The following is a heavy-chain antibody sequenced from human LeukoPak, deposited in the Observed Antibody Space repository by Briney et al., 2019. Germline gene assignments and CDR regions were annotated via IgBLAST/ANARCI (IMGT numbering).Heavy chain of an antibody. CDR2: INGYGSST. CDR3: ARDAPGNTALDY. CDR1: GFTFISYW. D-gene: IGHD5-18*01. Sequence: GGSXRLSCAASGFTFISYWMHWVRQAPGKGRVWVSRINGYGSSTDFADCVKGRFNISRENDKNKVYLQMNSLRAEDTAVYYCARDAPGNTALDYWGQGTLVTVSS. V-gene: IGHV3-74*01. J-gene: IGHJ4*02.